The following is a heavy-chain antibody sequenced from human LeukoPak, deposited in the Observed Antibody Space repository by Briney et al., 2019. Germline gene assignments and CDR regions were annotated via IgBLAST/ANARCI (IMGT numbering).Heavy chain of an antibody. D-gene: IGHD5-12*01. CDR2: IYGGGST. J-gene: IGHJ4*02. CDR3: ARHRGFGSAYAVDY. Sequence: GGSLRLSCAASGFIVSTNYMSWVRQAPGKGLEWVSVIYGGGSTYYADSVKGRFTISRDNSKNSLYLQMNSLRAEDTAVYYCARHRGFGSAYAVDYWGQGTLVTVSS. CDR1: GFIVSTNY. V-gene: IGHV3-66*04.